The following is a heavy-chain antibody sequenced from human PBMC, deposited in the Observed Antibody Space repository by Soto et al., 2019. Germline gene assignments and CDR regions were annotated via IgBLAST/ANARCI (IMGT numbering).Heavy chain of an antibody. CDR3: AKLFGRTNWFDP. J-gene: IGHJ5*02. D-gene: IGHD3-16*01. CDR2: ISGSGGST. Sequence: GGPRRLACGAGGLSFTRWAMSYVRQAPGKGLEWVSAISGSGGSTYYADSVKGRFTISRDNSKNTLYLQMNSLRAEDTAVYYCAKLFGRTNWFDPWGQGTLVTVSS. CDR1: GLSFTRWA. V-gene: IGHV3-23*01.